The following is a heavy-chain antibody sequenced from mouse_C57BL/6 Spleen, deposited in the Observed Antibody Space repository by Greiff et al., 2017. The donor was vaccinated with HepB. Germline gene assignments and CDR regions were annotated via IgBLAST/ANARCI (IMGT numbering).Heavy chain of an antibody. J-gene: IGHJ3*01. CDR3: AREVVGAGGYYVWLAY. Sequence: QVQLQQSGPELVKPGASVKISCKASGYAFSSSWMNWVKQRPGKGLVWIGWILPGDGDTNYNGKFKGKATLTADKSSSTAYMQLSSLTSKDSAVYFCAREVVGAGGYYVWLAYWGQGTLVTVSA. D-gene: IGHD2-3*01. CDR1: GYAFSSSW. V-gene: IGHV1-82*01. CDR2: ILPGDGDT.